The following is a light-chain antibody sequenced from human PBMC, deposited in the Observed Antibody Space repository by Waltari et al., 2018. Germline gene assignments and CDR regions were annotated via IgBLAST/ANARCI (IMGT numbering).Light chain of an antibody. V-gene: IGLV2-23*02. CDR2: EVS. CDR3: CSYAGSSTFDWV. J-gene: IGLJ3*02. CDR1: NSDVGSYDR. Sequence: QSALTQPASVSGSPGQSITISCTGTNSDVGSYDRVSWYQQHPGKAPKVMISEVSKRPSGVSNLFSGSKSGNTASLTISGLQAEDEADYYCCSYAGSSTFDWVFGGGTKLTVL.